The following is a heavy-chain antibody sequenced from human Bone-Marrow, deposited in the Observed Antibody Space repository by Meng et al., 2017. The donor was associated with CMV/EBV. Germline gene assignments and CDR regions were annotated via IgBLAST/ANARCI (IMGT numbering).Heavy chain of an antibody. D-gene: IGHD6-13*01. J-gene: IGHJ4*02. Sequence: GQLWESGGDLVQPGGSLRLSCAASGFTFSDYYMSWIRQAPGKGLEWVSYISSSSSYTNYADSVKGRFTISRDNAKNSLYLQMNSLRAEDTAVYYCARTGAAAQTNYFDYWGQGTLVTVSS. CDR3: ARTGAAAQTNYFDY. V-gene: IGHV3-11*03. CDR2: ISSSSSYT. CDR1: GFTFSDYY.